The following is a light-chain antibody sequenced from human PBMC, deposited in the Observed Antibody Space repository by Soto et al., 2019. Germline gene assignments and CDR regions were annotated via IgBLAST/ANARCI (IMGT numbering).Light chain of an antibody. CDR3: QQNNLYPWT. CDR2: KAS. CDR1: QSISKG. V-gene: IGKV1-5*03. J-gene: IGKJ1*01. Sequence: DIQMTQSPPTLSASVGDRVTVTCRASQSISKGLAWYQQRPGKAPKLLIYKASNLESGVPSRFNGSGSGTEFTLAISNLQPDDFATYSCQQNNLYPWTFGQGTKVEVK.